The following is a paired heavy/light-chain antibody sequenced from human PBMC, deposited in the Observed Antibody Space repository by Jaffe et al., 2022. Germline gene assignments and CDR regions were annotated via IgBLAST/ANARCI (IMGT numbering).Heavy chain of an antibody. CDR1: GYTFIDHY. CDR2: VDPEDGDT. Sequence: EVQVLQSGAEVKKPGTTVKISCKVSGYTFIDHYIHWVQQAPGKGLEWMGLVDPEDGDTTYADHFQDRLTITADTSTDSAYMELSSLRSEDTAVYYCATDFPGYRGGNSDWLPIMTWGQGTLVTVSS. CDR3: ATDFPGYRGGNSDWLPIMT. V-gene: IGHV1-69-2*01. D-gene: IGHD3-9*01. J-gene: IGHJ5*02.
Light chain of an antibody. J-gene: IGLJ1*01. CDR2: DVS. CDR3: SSYTSSSTYV. V-gene: IGLV2-14*03. Sequence: QSALTQPASVSGSPGQSITISCTGTTSDIGGYNYVSWYQQHPGKAPKVIIYDVSNRPSGVSSGFSGSKSGNTASLTISPLQTDDEAYYYCSSYTSSSTYVFGTGTKVTVL. CDR1: TSDIGGYNY.